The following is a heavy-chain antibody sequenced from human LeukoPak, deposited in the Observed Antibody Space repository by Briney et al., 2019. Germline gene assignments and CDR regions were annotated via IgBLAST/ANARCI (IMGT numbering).Heavy chain of an antibody. CDR1: GFPLRSFA. Sequence: SVGSLRLSCAAPGFPLRSFAMGWVRQAPGQGLEWVSSINSSTGYISYAASLKGRFTISRDNDKNSLYLQMNSLRADDTAVYYCARGAYYFDYWGQGALVTGSS. V-gene: IGHV3-21*01. CDR2: INSSTGYI. CDR3: ARGAYYFDY. J-gene: IGHJ4*02.